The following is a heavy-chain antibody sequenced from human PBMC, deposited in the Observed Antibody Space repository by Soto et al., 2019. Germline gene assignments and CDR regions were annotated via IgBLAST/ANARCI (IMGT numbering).Heavy chain of an antibody. CDR3: ARDGGFGELKY. D-gene: IGHD3-10*01. Sequence: KVSCKASGDTFSGYPINWVRQAPGEGLEWMGRIIPVIGTTNDAQRFEGRVTFTADESTNTAYMELRGLLSGDTAVYYCARDGGFGELKYWGPGTLVTVS. CDR1: GDTFSGYP. CDR2: IIPVIGTT. J-gene: IGHJ4*02. V-gene: IGHV1-69*11.